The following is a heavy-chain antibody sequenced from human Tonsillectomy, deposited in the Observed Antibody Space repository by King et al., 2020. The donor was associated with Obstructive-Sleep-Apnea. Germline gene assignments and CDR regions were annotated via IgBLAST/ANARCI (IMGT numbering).Heavy chain of an antibody. CDR3: AKDKRGDSSGYFDY. CDR1: GFTFDDYA. CDR2: IRWYSGSI. J-gene: IGHJ4*02. Sequence: VQLVESGGGLVQPGRSLRLSCAASGFTFDDYAMHWGRPAPGKGLGWGSGIRWYSGSIGYAGSWKGRFTISRDNAKNSLYLQMNSLRAEDTALYYCAKDKRGDSSGYFDYWGQGTLVTVSS. V-gene: IGHV3-9*01. D-gene: IGHD3-22*01.